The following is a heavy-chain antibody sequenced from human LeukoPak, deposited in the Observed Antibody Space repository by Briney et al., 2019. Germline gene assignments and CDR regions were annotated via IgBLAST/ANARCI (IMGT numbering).Heavy chain of an antibody. D-gene: IGHD6-13*01. J-gene: IGHJ4*02. CDR3: ARPSSSWYDNFDY. CDR2: IYPGDSDT. Sequence: GESLKISCKGSGYSFTNYWVGWVRQMPGKGLEGMGVIYPGDSDTRYSPSFHGQVTISADKSISTAYLQWSSLKASDTALYYCARPSSSWYDNFDYWGQGTLVTVSS. V-gene: IGHV5-51*01. CDR1: GYSFTNYW.